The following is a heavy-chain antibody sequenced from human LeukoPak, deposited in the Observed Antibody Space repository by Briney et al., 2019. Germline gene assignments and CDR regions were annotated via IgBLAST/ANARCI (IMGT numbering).Heavy chain of an antibody. CDR2: IYYSGST. CDR1: GGSISSYY. Sequence: PSETLSLTCTVSGGSISSYYWSWIRQPPGKGLEWIGYIYYSGSTNYNPSLKSRVTISVDTSKNQFSLKLSSVTAADTAVYYCARDPTYYYDSSGPGYFDLWGRGTLVTVSS. D-gene: IGHD3-22*01. CDR3: ARDPTYYYDSSGPGYFDL. J-gene: IGHJ2*01. V-gene: IGHV4-59*01.